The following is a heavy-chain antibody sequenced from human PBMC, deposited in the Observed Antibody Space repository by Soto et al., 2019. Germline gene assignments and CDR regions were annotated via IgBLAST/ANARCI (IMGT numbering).Heavy chain of an antibody. J-gene: IGHJ3*01. V-gene: IGHV3-53*01. Sequence: GGSLRLSCAASGFTVSSNYMSWVRQAPGKGLEWVSVIYSGGSTYYADSVKGRFTISRDNSKNTLYLQMNSLRAEDTAVYYCARDSRYCSGSSCYSGLWGQGTMVTVSS. D-gene: IGHD2-15*01. CDR2: IYSGGST. CDR1: GFTVSSNY. CDR3: ARDSRYCSGSSCYSGL.